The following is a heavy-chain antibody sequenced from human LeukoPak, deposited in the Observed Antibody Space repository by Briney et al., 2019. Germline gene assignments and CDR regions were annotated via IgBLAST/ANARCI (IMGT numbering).Heavy chain of an antibody. CDR3: SRSSGWLSVY. CDR2: IRRKLDGGTA. J-gene: IGHJ4*02. Sequence: GGSLRLSCTASGFTFGDYLMSWFRQAPGKGLEWIGFIRRKLDGGTAEYAASVKGRITISRDDSTSIAYLQMNSLKTEDTAVYYCSRSSGWLSVYWGQGTLVTASS. V-gene: IGHV3-49*03. D-gene: IGHD6-19*01. CDR1: GFTFGDYL.